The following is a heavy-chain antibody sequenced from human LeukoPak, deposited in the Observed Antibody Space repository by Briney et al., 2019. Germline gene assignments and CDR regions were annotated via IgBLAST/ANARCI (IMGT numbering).Heavy chain of an antibody. D-gene: IGHD3-3*01. Sequence: SETLSLTCTVSGGSISSGSYYWSWIRQPAGKGLEWIGRIYTSGSTNCNPSLKSRVTISVDTSKNQFSLKLSSVTAADTAVYYCARGIFGVAGIQNYYYYMDVWGKGTTVTVSS. CDR3: ARGIFGVAGIQNYYYYMDV. J-gene: IGHJ6*03. CDR1: GGSISSGSYY. V-gene: IGHV4-61*02. CDR2: IYTSGST.